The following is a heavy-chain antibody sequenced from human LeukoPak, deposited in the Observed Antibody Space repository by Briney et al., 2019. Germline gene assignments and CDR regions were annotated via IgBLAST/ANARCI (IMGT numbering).Heavy chain of an antibody. CDR2: IIPIFGTA. J-gene: IGHJ5*02. D-gene: IGHD7-27*01. CDR3: ARGHWGSRWFDP. CDR1: GGTFSSYA. V-gene: IGHV1-69*06. Sequence: SVKVSCKASGGTFSSYAISWVRQAPGQGLEWMGGIIPIFGTANYAQKFQGSVTMTCDTSTSTVYMELYTLRSEDTAVYFCARGHWGSRWFDPWGQGTLVTVSS.